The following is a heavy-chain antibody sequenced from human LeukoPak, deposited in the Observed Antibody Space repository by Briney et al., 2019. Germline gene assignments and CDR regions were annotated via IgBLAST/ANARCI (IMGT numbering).Heavy chain of an antibody. V-gene: IGHV5-51*01. CDR3: ARIVLRYFDCSPVYLDY. D-gene: IGHD3-9*01. CDR1: GYSFTSYW. J-gene: IGHJ4*02. Sequence: GESLKISCKGSGYSFTSYWIGWVRQMPGKGRGWMGIIYPGDSDTRYSPSFQGQVTISSDKSISTAYLQWSSLKAPAPAMYYRARIVLRYFDCSPVYLDYWGQGTLVPVSS. CDR2: IYPGDSDT.